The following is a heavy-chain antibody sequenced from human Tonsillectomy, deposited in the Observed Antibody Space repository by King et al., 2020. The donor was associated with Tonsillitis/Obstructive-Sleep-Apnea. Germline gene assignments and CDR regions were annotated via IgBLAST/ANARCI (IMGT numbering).Heavy chain of an antibody. D-gene: IGHD3-10*01. CDR2: IFYSGST. J-gene: IGHJ6*03. CDR1: GGSISSSTYY. V-gene: IGHV4-39*01. Sequence: LQLQESGPGLVKSSETLSLTCTVSGGSISSSTYYWGWIRQPPGKGLEWIGSIFYSGSTYYNPSLKSRVTISVDTSKKQFSLKMSSVTAADTAVYYCASHGVEQHSGTSYYGSGRPEYYYYMDVWGKGTTVTVSS. CDR3: ASHGVEQHSGTSYYGSGRPEYYYYMDV.